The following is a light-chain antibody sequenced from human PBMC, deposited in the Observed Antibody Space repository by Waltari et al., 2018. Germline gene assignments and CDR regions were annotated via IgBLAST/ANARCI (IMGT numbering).Light chain of an antibody. V-gene: IGLV2-8*01. CDR2: EVS. CDR1: SSDVGDYNY. J-gene: IGLJ2*01. Sequence: QSALTQPPSASGSPGQSAPISCTGTSSDVGDYNYVSWYQQHPGKAPKLMSFEVSKRPSGVPDRFSDSKSGNTASLTVSGLQAEDEADYYCSSYAGSNNVVFGGGTKLTVL. CDR3: SSYAGSNNVV.